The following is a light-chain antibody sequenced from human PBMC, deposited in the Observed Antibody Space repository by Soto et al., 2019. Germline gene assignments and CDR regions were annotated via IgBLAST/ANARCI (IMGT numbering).Light chain of an antibody. J-gene: IGKJ5*01. CDR1: RSVGFS. V-gene: IGKV3-11*01. Sequence: DIALTQSPDTLSVSPGERATLSCRASRSVGFSLGWYQQKPGQAPRLLIYDTSNRATGIPARFSGSGSGTDFTLTISSLEPEDFAVYYCQQRSNWPPITFGQGTRLEI. CDR2: DTS. CDR3: QQRSNWPPIT.